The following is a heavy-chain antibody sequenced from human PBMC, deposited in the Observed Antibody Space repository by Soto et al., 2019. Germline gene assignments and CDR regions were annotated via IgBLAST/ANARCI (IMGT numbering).Heavy chain of an antibody. V-gene: IGHV3-7*01. CDR2: IKQDGSEK. CDR3: ARDDYCSSTSCYTRDGMDV. D-gene: IGHD2-2*02. J-gene: IGHJ6*02. CDR1: GFTFSSYW. Sequence: LRLSFAASGFTFSSYWMSWVRQAPGKVLEWVANIKQDGSEKYYVDSVKGRFTISRDNAKNSLYLQMNSLRAEDTAVYYCARDDYCSSTSCYTRDGMDVWGQGTTVTVSS.